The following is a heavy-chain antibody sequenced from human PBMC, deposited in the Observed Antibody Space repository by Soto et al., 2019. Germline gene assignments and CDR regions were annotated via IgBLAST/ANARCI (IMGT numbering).Heavy chain of an antibody. V-gene: IGHV4-59*01. J-gene: IGHJ4*02. CDR2: IYYSGST. CDR3: ARAPYYDILTGMRWSYYFDS. D-gene: IGHD3-9*01. Sequence: SETLSLTCTVSGGSISSYYWSWIRQPPGKGLEWIGYIYYSGSTNYNPSLKSRVTISVDTSKNQFSLKLSSVTAADTAVYYCARAPYYDILTGMRWSYYFDSWGQGIQVTVSS. CDR1: GGSISSYY.